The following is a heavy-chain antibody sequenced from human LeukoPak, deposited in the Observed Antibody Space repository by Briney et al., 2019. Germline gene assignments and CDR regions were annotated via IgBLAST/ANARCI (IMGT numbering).Heavy chain of an antibody. Sequence: SETLSLTCTVSGGSISSSSYYWGWIRQPPGKGLEWIGSIDYSGSTYYNPSLKSRVTISVDTSKNQFSLKLSSVTAADTAVYYCASRDGYNYYANFDYWGQGTLVTVSS. V-gene: IGHV4-39*07. D-gene: IGHD5-24*01. J-gene: IGHJ4*02. CDR2: IDYSGST. CDR3: ASRDGYNYYANFDY. CDR1: GGSISSSSYY.